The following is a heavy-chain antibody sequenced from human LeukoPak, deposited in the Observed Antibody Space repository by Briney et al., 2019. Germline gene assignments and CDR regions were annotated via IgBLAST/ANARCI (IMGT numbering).Heavy chain of an antibody. CDR3: AREGSSGYYPY. Sequence: GSLRLSCAASGFTFSSYPMHWVRQAPGKGLEWLAVISYDGSEKHYADPVKGRFTISRDNSKNTVYLQMNSLRDEDTAVYYCAREGSSGYYPYWGQGILVTVSS. CDR2: ISYDGSEK. V-gene: IGHV3-30-3*01. J-gene: IGHJ4*02. D-gene: IGHD3-22*01. CDR1: GFTFSSYP.